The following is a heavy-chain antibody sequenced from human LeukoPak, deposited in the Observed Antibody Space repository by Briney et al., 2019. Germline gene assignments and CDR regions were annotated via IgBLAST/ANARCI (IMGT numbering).Heavy chain of an antibody. J-gene: IGHJ6*02. CDR1: GFPFSNYA. CDR3: AKDRSSSGDHYFYGLDV. D-gene: IGHD6-6*01. Sequence: PGGSLRLSCAASGFPFSNYAMSWVRQAPGKGLEWVSGISGSGGATYYADSVKGQFTISRDNSKNTLHLLMGSLRADDTAVYYCAKDRSSSGDHYFYGLDVWGQGTTVTVS. V-gene: IGHV3-23*01. CDR2: ISGSGGAT.